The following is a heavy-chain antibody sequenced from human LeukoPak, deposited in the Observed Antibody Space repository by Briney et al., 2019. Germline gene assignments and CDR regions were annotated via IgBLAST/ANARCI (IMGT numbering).Heavy chain of an antibody. CDR3: ARSPRWELLPDWFDP. Sequence: SETLSLTCSVSGGSFSSSTYYWGWIRQPPGKGLEWIGYIYYSGSTNYNPSLKSRVTISVDTSKNQFSLKLSSVTAADTAVYYCARSPRWELLPDWFDPWGQGTLVTVSS. D-gene: IGHD1-26*01. CDR1: GGSFSSSTYY. J-gene: IGHJ5*02. V-gene: IGHV4-61*01. CDR2: IYYSGST.